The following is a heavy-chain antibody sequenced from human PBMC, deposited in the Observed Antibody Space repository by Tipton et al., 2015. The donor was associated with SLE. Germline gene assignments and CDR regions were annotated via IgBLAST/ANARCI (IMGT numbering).Heavy chain of an antibody. CDR2: IYYSGST. CDR1: GGSISSHY. CDR3: ARHRGGYDLDY. Sequence: TLSLTCTVSGGSISSHYWSWIRQPPGKGLEWIGYIYYSGSTNYNPSLKSRVTISVDTSKNQFSLKLSSVTAADTAVYYCARHRGGYDLDYWGQGTLVTVSS. V-gene: IGHV4-59*08. J-gene: IGHJ4*02. D-gene: IGHD5-12*01.